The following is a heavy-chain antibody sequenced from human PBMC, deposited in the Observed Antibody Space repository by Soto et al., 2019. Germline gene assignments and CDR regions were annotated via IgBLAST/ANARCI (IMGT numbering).Heavy chain of an antibody. CDR3: APHVHCSGGSCHYDAFDI. CDR2: IRDGGEST. J-gene: IGHJ3*02. V-gene: IGHV3-23*01. Sequence: EVQLLESGGGLVQPGESLRLSCAVSGFIFGNYMMTWVRQAPGKGLEWVSTIRDGGESTYYADSVKGRFTISRDNSKNTLDLQMDSLGVEDTAVYYCAPHVHCSGGSCHYDAFDIRGQGTMVTVSS. D-gene: IGHD2-15*01. CDR1: GFIFGNYM.